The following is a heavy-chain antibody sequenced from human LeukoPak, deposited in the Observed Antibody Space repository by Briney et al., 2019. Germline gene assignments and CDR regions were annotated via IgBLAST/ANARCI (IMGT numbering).Heavy chain of an antibody. Sequence: GGSLRLSCAASGFTFDDYYMSWIRQAPGKGLEWLSYINIGGTNTHYADSVKGRFTISRDNAKKSLHLEMNNLRAEDTAVYYCATDGAGFDTWGQGVLVTVSS. CDR3: ATDGAGFDT. CDR2: INIGGTNT. J-gene: IGHJ5*02. V-gene: IGHV3-11*01. CDR1: GFTFDDYY.